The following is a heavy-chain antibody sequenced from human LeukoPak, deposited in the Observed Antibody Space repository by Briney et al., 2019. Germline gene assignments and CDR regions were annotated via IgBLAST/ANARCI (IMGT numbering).Heavy chain of an antibody. CDR1: GGSFSSGSYY. CDR3: ARGGGDWGFHQSDY. V-gene: IGHV4-61*02. CDR2: IYTSGST. J-gene: IGHJ4*02. D-gene: IGHD2-21*01. Sequence: TSQTLSLTCTVSGGSFSSGSYYWSWIRRPAGKGREWIGRIYTSGSTNYNPSLKSRVTISVDTSKNQFSLKLSSVTAADTAVYYCARGGGDWGFHQSDYWGQGTLVTVSS.